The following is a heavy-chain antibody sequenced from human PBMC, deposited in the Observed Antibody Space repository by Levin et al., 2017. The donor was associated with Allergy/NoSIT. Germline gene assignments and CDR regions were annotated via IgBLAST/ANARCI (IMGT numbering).Heavy chain of an antibody. V-gene: IGHV4-59*08. J-gene: IGHJ4*02. CDR1: SGSISNYH. Sequence: PSQTLSLTCSVSSGSISNYHWSWLRQSPAEGLEWIGHISNSGNTNYNPSLTSRVTISLDTSKSQISLRLSTVTAADTAVYYCARHVYIDGSPFDHWGQGTLVAVSS. CDR3: ARHVYIDGSPFDH. D-gene: IGHD3-10*01. CDR2: ISNSGNT.